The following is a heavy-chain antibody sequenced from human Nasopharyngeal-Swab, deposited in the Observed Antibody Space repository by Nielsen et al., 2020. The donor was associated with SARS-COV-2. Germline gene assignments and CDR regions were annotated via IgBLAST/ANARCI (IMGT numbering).Heavy chain of an antibody. CDR1: GFTFSSFW. D-gene: IGHD6-19*01. Sequence: GGSLRLSCAASGFTFSSFWMHWVRQAPGKGLEWVANINKDGSNKYYADSVKGRFTISRDNSKSTLYLQMNSLRAEDTAVYYCARDNSSGWYGGIDAFDIWGQGTMVTVSS. CDR3: ARDNSSGWYGGIDAFDI. J-gene: IGHJ3*02. CDR2: INKDGSNK. V-gene: IGHV3-7*01.